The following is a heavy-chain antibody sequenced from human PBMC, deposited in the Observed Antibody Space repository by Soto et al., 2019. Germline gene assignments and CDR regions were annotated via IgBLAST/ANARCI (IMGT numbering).Heavy chain of an antibody. Sequence: HGLEWIGWINPNRGNIGYAQKFQGRVTMTRNTSISTAYMELSSLRSEDTAVYYCARVLLSHYARGGIQYCNTVSAFLLNRSTDL. CDR3: ARVLLSHYARGGIQYCNTVSAFLLNRSTDL. V-gene: IGHV1-8*01. J-gene: IGHJ2*01. CDR2: INPNRGNI. D-gene: IGHD3-9*01.